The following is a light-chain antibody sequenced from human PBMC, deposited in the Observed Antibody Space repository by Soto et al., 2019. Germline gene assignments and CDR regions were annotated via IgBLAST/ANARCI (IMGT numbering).Light chain of an antibody. CDR3: SSYTSSSTLEVV. CDR2: DVS. CDR1: SCDVGGYNY. V-gene: IGLV2-14*03. J-gene: IGLJ2*01. Sequence: QSALTQPASVSGSPGQSITISCTGNSCDVGGYNYVPWYQQHPGKAPKLMIYDVSNRPSGVFNRFSGSKSGNTASLTISGRQDEDEADDYCSSYTSSSTLEVVFGGGTKLTVL.